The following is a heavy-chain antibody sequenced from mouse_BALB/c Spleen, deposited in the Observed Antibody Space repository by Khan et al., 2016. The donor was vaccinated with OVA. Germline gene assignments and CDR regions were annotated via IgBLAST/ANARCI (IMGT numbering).Heavy chain of an antibody. CDR1: GYTFTNYG. Sequence: QIQLVQSGPELKKPGEIVKISCKASGYTFTNYGMTWVKQAPGKGLKWMGWINTYTGEPTYADDFKGRFAFSLETSATTASLQINNLKNEDTATYFCASVGNYWYFDVWGAGTTVTVSS. J-gene: IGHJ1*01. CDR2: INTYTGEP. V-gene: IGHV9-3-1*01. D-gene: IGHD2-1*01. CDR3: ASVGNYWYFDV.